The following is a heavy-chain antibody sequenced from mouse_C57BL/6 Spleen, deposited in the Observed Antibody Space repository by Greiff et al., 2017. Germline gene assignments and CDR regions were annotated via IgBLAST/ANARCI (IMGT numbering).Heavy chain of an antibody. CDR3: ARAYYGAY. CDR2: INPGSGGT. Sequence: QVQLQQSGAELVRPGTSVKVSCKASGYAFTNYLIEWVKQRPGQGLEWIGVINPGSGGTNYNEKFKGKATLTADKSSSTAYMQLSSLTSEDSAVYFCARAYYGAYWGQGTLVTVSA. CDR1: GYAFTNYL. J-gene: IGHJ3*01. V-gene: IGHV1-54*01. D-gene: IGHD2-10*01.